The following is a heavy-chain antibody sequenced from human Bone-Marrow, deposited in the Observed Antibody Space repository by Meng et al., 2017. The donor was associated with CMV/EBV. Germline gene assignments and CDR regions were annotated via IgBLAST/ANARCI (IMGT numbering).Heavy chain of an antibody. V-gene: IGHV1-18*01. CDR3: ARDYVVRGVYSGY. Sequence: CRASGYTFTDYGISWVRQAPGQGPEWMGWISAYSGNTKYAERFQGRVTMTTDTSTSTAYMELRSLRSDDTAVYFCARDYVVRGVYSGYWGQGTLVTVS. J-gene: IGHJ4*02. CDR2: ISAYSGNT. D-gene: IGHD1-26*01. CDR1: GYTFTDYG.